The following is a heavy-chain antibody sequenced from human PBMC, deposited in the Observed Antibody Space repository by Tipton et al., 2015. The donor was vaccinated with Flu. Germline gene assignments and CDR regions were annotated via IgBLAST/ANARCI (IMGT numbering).Heavy chain of an antibody. CDR2: IYYSGST. Sequence: TLSLTCTVSGGSISSYYWSWIRQPPGKGLEWIGYIYYSGSTNYNPSLKSRVTISVDTSKNQFSLKLSSVTAADTAAYYCASSYSGLQVDYWGQGTLVTVSS. CDR1: GGSISSYY. V-gene: IGHV4-59*01. CDR3: ASSYSGLQVDY. J-gene: IGHJ4*02. D-gene: IGHD3-10*01.